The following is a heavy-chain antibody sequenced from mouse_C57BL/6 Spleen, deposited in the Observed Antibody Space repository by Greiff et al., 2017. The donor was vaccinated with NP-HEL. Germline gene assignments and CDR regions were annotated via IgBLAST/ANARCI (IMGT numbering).Heavy chain of an antibody. Sequence: EVQLQQSGPELVKPGASVKISCKASGYTFTDYYMNWVKQSHGKSLEWIGDINPNNGGTSYNQKFKGKATLTVDKSSSTAYMELSSLTSEDSAVYYCARRGMVTTYYFDYWGQGTTLTVSS. CDR2: INPNNGGT. CDR3: ARRGMVTTYYFDY. V-gene: IGHV1-26*01. CDR1: GYTFTDYY. J-gene: IGHJ2*01. D-gene: IGHD2-2*01.